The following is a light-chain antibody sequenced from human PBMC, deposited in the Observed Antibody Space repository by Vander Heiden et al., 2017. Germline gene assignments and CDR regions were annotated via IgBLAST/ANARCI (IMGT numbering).Light chain of an antibody. CDR2: RTA. Sequence: QSALTPPPSASGAPAQTVTTSCSGSTPKVGNNYVYWYQQHPGTAPKVLIFRTAQRPSGVPDRVSGSKSGTSASLAISGVRSEDEGDYYYASWDDSLRGWVFGGGTTLTVL. CDR1: TPKVGNNY. V-gene: IGLV1-47*01. CDR3: ASWDDSLRGWV. J-gene: IGLJ3*02.